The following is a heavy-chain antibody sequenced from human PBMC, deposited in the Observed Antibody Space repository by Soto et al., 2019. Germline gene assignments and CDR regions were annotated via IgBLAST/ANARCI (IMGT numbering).Heavy chain of an antibody. CDR1: GGSFSGYY. D-gene: IGHD3-10*01. Sequence: SETLSLTCAVYGGSFSGYYWSWIRQPPGKGLEWIGEINHSGSTNYNPSLKSRVTISVDTSKNQFSLKLSSVTAADTAVYYCARDVRSSGDYWGQGTLVTSPQ. CDR3: ARDVRSSGDY. J-gene: IGHJ4*02. V-gene: IGHV4-34*01. CDR2: INHSGST.